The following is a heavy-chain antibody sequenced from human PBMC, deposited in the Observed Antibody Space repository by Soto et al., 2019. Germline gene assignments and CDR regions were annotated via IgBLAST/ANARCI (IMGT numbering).Heavy chain of an antibody. CDR3: VRTSLVVAAATREDY. CDR1: GFTFSSYW. V-gene: IGHV3-74*01. D-gene: IGHD2-15*01. J-gene: IGHJ4*02. Sequence: EVQLVESGGGLVQPGESLRLSCAASGFTFSSYWMHWVRQAPGKGLVWVSRINSDGSSTSYAGSVKGRFTISRDNSKNTLYLPMNSLRAEDTAVYYCVRTSLVVAAATREDYWGQGTLVTVYS. CDR2: INSDGSST.